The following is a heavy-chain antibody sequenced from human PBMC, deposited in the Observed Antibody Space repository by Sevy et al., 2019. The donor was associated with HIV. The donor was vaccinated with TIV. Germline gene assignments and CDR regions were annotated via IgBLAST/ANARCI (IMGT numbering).Heavy chain of an antibody. V-gene: IGHV3-33*01. J-gene: IGHJ3*02. CDR3: VRDQGTYYDFWGAFDI. D-gene: IGHD3-3*01. Sequence: GGSLRLSCAASGFTFSSYGMHWVRQAPGKGLEWVAVIWYDGSNKYYADSVKGRFTISRDNSKNTLYLQMNSLRAEDTAVYYCVRDQGTYYDFWGAFDIWGQGTMVTVSS. CDR2: IWYDGSNK. CDR1: GFTFSSYG.